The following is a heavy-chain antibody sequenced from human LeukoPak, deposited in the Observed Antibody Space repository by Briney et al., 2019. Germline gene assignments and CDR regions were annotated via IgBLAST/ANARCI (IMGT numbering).Heavy chain of an antibody. J-gene: IGHJ4*02. V-gene: IGHV3-74*01. Sequence: GGSLGLSCAASGFTFSSYWMHWVRQAPGRGLVWVSRINSDGSSTSHADSVKGRFTISRDNAKNTLYLQMNSLRAEDTAVYYCAREVVVAATPLDYWGQGTLVTVSS. CDR1: GFTFSSYW. CDR2: INSDGSST. D-gene: IGHD2-15*01. CDR3: AREVVVAATPLDY.